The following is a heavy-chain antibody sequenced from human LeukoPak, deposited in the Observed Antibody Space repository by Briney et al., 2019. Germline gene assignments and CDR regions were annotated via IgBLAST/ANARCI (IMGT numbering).Heavy chain of an antibody. V-gene: IGHV5-10-1*01. J-gene: IGHJ4*02. Sequence: GESLKISCKGSGYSFSSYWINWVRQMPGKGLEWMGRIDPSDSYTNYDPSFQGHVTISADKSISTAYLQWSSLMASDTAMYYCARHTISDYWGQGTQVTVSS. D-gene: IGHD3-10*01. CDR2: IDPSDSYT. CDR3: ARHTISDY. CDR1: GYSFSSYW.